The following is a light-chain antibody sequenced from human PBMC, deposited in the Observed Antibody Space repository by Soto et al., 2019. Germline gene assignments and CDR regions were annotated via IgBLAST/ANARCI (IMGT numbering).Light chain of an antibody. Sequence: DIQMTQSPSSLSASIGDRVTITCQASQDITNFLNWYQQTPGKAPKLLIYAASNLETGVPSRFSGSGSGTDFTFTINSLQPEDIATYYCQQYDILTTFGQGTRLEIK. CDR1: QDITNF. CDR2: AAS. V-gene: IGKV1-33*01. J-gene: IGKJ5*01. CDR3: QQYDILTT.